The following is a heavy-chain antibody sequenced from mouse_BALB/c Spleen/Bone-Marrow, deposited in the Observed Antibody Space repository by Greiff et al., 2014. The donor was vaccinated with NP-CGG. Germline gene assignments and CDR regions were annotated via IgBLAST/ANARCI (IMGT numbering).Heavy chain of an antibody. CDR2: IDPANGNT. CDR1: GFNIKDTY. V-gene: IGHV14-3*02. CDR3: APYYYGSSQFAY. J-gene: IGHJ3*01. D-gene: IGHD1-1*01. Sequence: VQLKESGAGLVKPGASVKLSCTASGFNIKDTYMHWVKQRPEQGLEWIGRIDPANGNTKYDPKFQGKATITADTSSNTAYLQLSSLTSEDTAVYYCAPYYYGSSQFAYWGQGTLVTVSA.